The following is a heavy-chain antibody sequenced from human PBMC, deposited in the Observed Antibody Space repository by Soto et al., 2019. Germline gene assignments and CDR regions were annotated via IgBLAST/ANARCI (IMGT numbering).Heavy chain of an antibody. V-gene: IGHV4-59*08. D-gene: IGHD5-18*01. CDR2: IYYSGST. Sequence: QVQLQESGPGLVKPSETLSLTCTVSGGSISSYYWSWIRQPPGKGLEWIGYIYYSGSTNYNPSLKRRGTISVDTSKNQFSRQLSSVTAAYTAVYYCARHTSSGYSYGRMGLLYGMDVWGQGTTVTVSS. CDR3: ARHTSSGYSYGRMGLLYGMDV. CDR1: GGSISSYY. J-gene: IGHJ6*02.